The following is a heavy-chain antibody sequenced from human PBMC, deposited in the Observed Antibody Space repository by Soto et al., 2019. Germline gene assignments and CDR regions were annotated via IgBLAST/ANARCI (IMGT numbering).Heavy chain of an antibody. CDR1: GFTFSSYA. CDR3: YTSRGPADNYYYYYGMDV. D-gene: IGHD2-2*01. J-gene: IGHJ6*02. V-gene: IGHV3-30-3*01. CDR2: ISYDGSNK. Sequence: QVQLVESGGGVVQPGRSLRLSCAASGFTFSSYAMHWVRQAPGKGLEWVAVISYDGSNKFYADSVKGRFTISRDNSKNTLYLQMNSLRAEDTAVYYCYTSRGPADNYYYYYGMDVWGQGTTVTVSS.